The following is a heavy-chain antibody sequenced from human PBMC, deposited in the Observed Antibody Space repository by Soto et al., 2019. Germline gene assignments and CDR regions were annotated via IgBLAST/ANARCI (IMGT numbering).Heavy chain of an antibody. Sequence: EVQLLESGGGLVQPGGSLRLSCAASGFTFSSYAMSWVRQAPGKGLEWVSAISGSGGSTYYADSVKGRFTISRDNSKNTLYLQMNSLRAEDTAVYYCANLGPSNYYYYYYMDVWGKGTTVTVSS. CDR1: GFTFSSYA. CDR2: ISGSGGST. CDR3: ANLGPSNYYYYYYMDV. J-gene: IGHJ6*03. V-gene: IGHV3-23*01.